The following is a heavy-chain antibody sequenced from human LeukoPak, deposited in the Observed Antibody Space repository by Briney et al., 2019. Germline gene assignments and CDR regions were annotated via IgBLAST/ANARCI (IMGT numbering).Heavy chain of an antibody. CDR2: ISRNTGNI. CDR3: AKDLSSGRPANRYYGRVV. V-gene: IGHV3-9*01. CDR1: GFTFDDYA. Sequence: GRSLRLSCAASGFTFDDYAMHWVRQGPGKGLEWVSGISRNTGNIGYADSVQGRFTISRDNAKNSLYLQMNSLRPEDTALYYCAKDLSSGRPANRYYGRVVWGQGTTVTVSS. D-gene: IGHD3-22*01. J-gene: IGHJ6*02.